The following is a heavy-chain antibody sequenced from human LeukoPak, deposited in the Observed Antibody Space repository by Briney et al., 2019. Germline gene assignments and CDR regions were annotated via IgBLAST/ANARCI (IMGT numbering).Heavy chain of an antibody. D-gene: IGHD2-2*01. Sequence: ASVKVSSKASGYTFTSYYMHWVRQAPGQGLEWMGIINPSGGSTSYAQKFQGRVTMTRDTSTSTVCMELSSLRSEDTAVYYCARDSGIVVVPAAPPGDYWGQGTLVTVSS. J-gene: IGHJ4*02. CDR2: INPSGGST. CDR1: GYTFTSYY. V-gene: IGHV1-46*01. CDR3: ARDSGIVVVPAAPPGDY.